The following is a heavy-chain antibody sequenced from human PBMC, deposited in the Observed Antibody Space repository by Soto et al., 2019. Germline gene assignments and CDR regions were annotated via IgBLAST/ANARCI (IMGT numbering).Heavy chain of an antibody. CDR3: AKGIPTMIVVVFPYYFDY. J-gene: IGHJ4*02. V-gene: IGHV3-23*01. Sequence: PGGSLRLSCAASGFTFSTYAMSWVRQAPGKGLEWVSAISSSGGSTYYADSVKGRFTISRDNSKNTLYLQMNSLRAEDTAVYYCAKGIPTMIVVVFPYYFDYWGQGTLVTVSS. CDR2: ISSSGGST. D-gene: IGHD3-22*01. CDR1: GFTFSTYA.